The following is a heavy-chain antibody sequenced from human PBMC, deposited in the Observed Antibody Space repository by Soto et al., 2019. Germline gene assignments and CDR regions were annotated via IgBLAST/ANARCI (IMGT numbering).Heavy chain of an antibody. Sequence: GGSLRLSCAASGFTVSSNYMSWVRQAPGKGLEWVSVIYSGGSTYYADSVKGRFTISRDNSKNTLYLQMNSLRAEDTAVYYCARKGHCRGVSCYQYYYYGMDVWGQGTTVTVPS. V-gene: IGHV3-66*01. CDR2: IYSGGST. CDR1: GFTVSSNY. CDR3: ARKGHCRGVSCYQYYYYGMDV. J-gene: IGHJ6*02. D-gene: IGHD2-15*01.